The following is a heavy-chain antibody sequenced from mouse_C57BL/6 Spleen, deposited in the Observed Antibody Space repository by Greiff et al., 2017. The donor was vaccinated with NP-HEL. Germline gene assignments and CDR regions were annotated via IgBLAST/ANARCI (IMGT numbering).Heavy chain of an antibody. J-gene: IGHJ4*01. V-gene: IGHV1-69*01. D-gene: IGHD2-5*01. CDR1: GYTFTSYW. Sequence: QVQLQQPGAELVMPGASVKLSCKASGYTFTSYWMHWVKQRPGQGLEWIGEIDPSDSYTNYNQKFKGKSTLTVDKSSSTAYMQLSSLTSEDSAVYYSASGDSNYGGDYYAMDYWGQGTSVTVSS. CDR3: ASGDSNYGGDYYAMDY. CDR2: IDPSDSYT.